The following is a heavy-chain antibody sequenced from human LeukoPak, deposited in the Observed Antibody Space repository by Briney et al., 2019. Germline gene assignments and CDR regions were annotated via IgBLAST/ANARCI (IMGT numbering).Heavy chain of an antibody. CDR1: TFIFNNYT. D-gene: IGHD2-21*01. CDR2: ISDSGNT. J-gene: IGHJ4*02. Sequence: GGSLRLSCAAASTFIFNNYTIHWVRQAPGKGLEWVSAISDSGNTYHADSVKGRFTISRDSSKNTLFLQMNRLRPEDAAVYYCAKAPVTTCRGAYCYPFDYWGQGTLVTVSS. V-gene: IGHV3-23*01. CDR3: AKAPVTTCRGAYCYPFDY.